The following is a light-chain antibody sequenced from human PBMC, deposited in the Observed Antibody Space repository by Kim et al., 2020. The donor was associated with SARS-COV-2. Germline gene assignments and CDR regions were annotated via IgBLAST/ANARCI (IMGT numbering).Light chain of an antibody. CDR3: QQYYSTPQT. CDR2: WAS. Sequence: ATINCKSSQSVLYSSNNKNYLAWYQQKQGQPPKLLIYWASTRESGVPDRFSGSGSGTDFTLTISSLQAEDVAVYYCQQYYSTPQTFGQGTRLEIK. V-gene: IGKV4-1*01. CDR1: QSVLYSSNNKNY. J-gene: IGKJ5*01.